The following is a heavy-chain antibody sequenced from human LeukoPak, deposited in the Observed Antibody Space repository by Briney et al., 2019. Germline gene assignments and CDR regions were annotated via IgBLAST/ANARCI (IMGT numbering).Heavy chain of an antibody. CDR2: ISGSGDSI. V-gene: IGHV3-23*01. CDR3: AKNPDIVATHNYFDY. D-gene: IGHD5-12*01. J-gene: IGHJ4*02. CDR1: GFSFNVYA. Sequence: GGSLRLSCAASGFSFNVYAMSWVRQAPGRGLEWISIISGSGDSIYYANPVKGRFTISRDNSKNTVYLQMNSLRAEDTAVYYCAKNPDIVATHNYFDYWGQGTLVTVSS.